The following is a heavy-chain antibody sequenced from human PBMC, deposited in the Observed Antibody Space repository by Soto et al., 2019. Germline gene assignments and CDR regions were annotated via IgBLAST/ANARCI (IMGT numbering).Heavy chain of an antibody. CDR3: ERGGYFDSSNYLAY. CDR2: INPGNGNT. CDR1: GYTFTGYG. J-gene: IGHJ4*02. V-gene: IGHV1-3*01. Sequence: SVKVACNASGYTFTGYGINWVRQAPGRGLEWMGWINPGNGNTKYSQQFQGRVIIDRDTSASTAYMELSSLRSEDTAVYYCERGGYFDSSNYLAYWGLGTLVTVSS. D-gene: IGHD3-22*01.